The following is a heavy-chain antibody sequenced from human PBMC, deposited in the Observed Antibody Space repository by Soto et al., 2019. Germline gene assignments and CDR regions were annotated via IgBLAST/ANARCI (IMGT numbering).Heavy chain of an antibody. D-gene: IGHD3-22*01. J-gene: IGHJ6*02. CDR3: ARDHYYDVGGYNSYYGVDV. CDR2: ISSSSSYI. V-gene: IGHV3-21*01. CDR1: GFTLSTYS. Sequence: PGGSLRLSCAASGFTLSTYSMNWVRLAPGKGPEWVSSISSSSSYIYYADSVKGRFTISRDNAKNSLYLQMNSLRAEDTAVYYCARDHYYDVGGYNSYYGVDVWGQGTTVTVSS.